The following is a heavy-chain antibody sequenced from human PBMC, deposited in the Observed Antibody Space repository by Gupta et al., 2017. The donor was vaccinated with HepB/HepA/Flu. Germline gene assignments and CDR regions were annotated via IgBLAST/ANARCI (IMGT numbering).Heavy chain of an antibody. Sequence: QLQLQESGPGLVRPSETLSLHCTVSGGSISSSYYWGWIRQTPGKGLEWIGSICYSGSTYYNPSLKSRVTISVDTSENQMSLKLTSVNAADTAVYYCARGMTSVTTYFYYYMDGWGKGAPVTVSS. V-gene: IGHV4-39*02. CDR1: GGSISSSYY. D-gene: IGHD4-17*01. J-gene: IGHJ6*03. CDR2: ICYSGST. CDR3: ARGMTSVTTYFYYYMDG.